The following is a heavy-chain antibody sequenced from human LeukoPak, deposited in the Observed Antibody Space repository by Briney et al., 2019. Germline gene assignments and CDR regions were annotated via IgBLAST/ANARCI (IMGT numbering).Heavy chain of an antibody. Sequence: PGGSLRLSCAASGFTFSSYSMNWVRQAPGKGREWVSYISSSSSTIYYADSVKGRFTISRDNAKNSLYLQMNSLRAEDTGVYYCARDKDSGWADYWGQGTLVTVSS. CDR1: GFTFSSYS. V-gene: IGHV3-48*01. D-gene: IGHD5-12*01. CDR3: ARDKDSGWADY. J-gene: IGHJ4*02. CDR2: ISSSSSTI.